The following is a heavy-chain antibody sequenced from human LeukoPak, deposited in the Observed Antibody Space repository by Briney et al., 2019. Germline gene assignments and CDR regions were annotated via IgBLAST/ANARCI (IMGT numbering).Heavy chain of an antibody. D-gene: IGHD4-17*01. CDR3: AKGASSSYGDTFDI. V-gene: IGHV3-43D*03. CDR1: GFNFDDYV. J-gene: IGHJ3*02. CDR2: ISWDGGST. Sequence: PGKSLRLSCATSGFNFDDYVMHWVRQAPGKGLEWVSLISWDGGSTFYADSVKGRFTISRDNRKNSLYLQMNSLRAEDTALYYCAKGASSSYGDTFDIWGQGTMVTVSS.